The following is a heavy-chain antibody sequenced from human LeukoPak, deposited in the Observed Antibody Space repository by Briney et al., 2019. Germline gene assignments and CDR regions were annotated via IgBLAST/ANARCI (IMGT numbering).Heavy chain of an antibody. CDR2: IKQDGSEK. CDR3: ARDQVPYDFWSGYYLGY. CDR1: GFTFSNAW. V-gene: IGHV3-7*01. J-gene: IGHJ4*02. D-gene: IGHD3-3*01. Sequence: PGGSLRLSCVASGFTFSNAWMSWVRQAPGKGLEWVANIKQDGSEKYYVDSVKGRFTISRDNAKNSLYLQMNSLRAEDTAVYYCARDQVPYDFWSGYYLGYWGQGTLVTVSS.